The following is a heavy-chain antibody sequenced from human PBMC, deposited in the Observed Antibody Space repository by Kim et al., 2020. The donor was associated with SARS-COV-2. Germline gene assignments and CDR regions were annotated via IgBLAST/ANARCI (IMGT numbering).Heavy chain of an antibody. CDR1: GYTFTSYA. Sequence: ASVKVSCKASGYTFTSYAMNWVRQAPGQGLEWMGWINTNTGNPKYAQGFTGRFVFSLDTSVSTAYLQISSLKAEDTAVYYCAREEYGYDILTGYYPYYYYGMDVWGQGTTVTVSS. J-gene: IGHJ6*02. CDR3: AREEYGYDILTGYYPYYYYGMDV. V-gene: IGHV7-4-1*02. CDR2: INTNTGNP. D-gene: IGHD3-9*01.